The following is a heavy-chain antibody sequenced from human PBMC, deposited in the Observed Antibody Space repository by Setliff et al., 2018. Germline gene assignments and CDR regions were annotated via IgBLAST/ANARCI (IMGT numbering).Heavy chain of an antibody. D-gene: IGHD3-3*01. CDR2: IYYDDDK. Sequence: ESGPTLVPTETLPLTCSFSGFSLTTTGVGVGWIRQPPGKALEWLALIYYDDDKRYNPSLESRLTITKDTSKNQVVLSMTNMDPADTATFYCARGFWNGYFVLDYWGLGSLVTVSS. V-gene: IGHV2-5*02. CDR3: ARGFWNGYFVLDY. CDR1: GFSLTTTGVG. J-gene: IGHJ4*02.